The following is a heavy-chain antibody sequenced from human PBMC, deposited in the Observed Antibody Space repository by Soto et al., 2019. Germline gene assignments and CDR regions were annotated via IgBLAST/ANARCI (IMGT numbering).Heavy chain of an antibody. CDR3: AKKGDYPSGKINLFDS. D-gene: IGHD3-10*01. CDR2: IYSGST. CDR1: GYSITSDYY. Sequence: SETLSLTCAVSGYSITSDYYWGWIRQPPGKGLEWIGSIYSGSTYYNPSLKSRVTISVDTSKNQFSLRLTSVTAADTAMYYCAKKGDYPSGKINLFDSWGQGTLVTVSS. J-gene: IGHJ4*02. V-gene: IGHV4-38-2*01.